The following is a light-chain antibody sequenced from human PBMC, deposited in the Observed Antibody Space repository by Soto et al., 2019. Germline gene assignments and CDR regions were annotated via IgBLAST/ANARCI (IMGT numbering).Light chain of an antibody. CDR1: QSISSW. CDR3: QQYNSYSWT. J-gene: IGKJ1*01. CDR2: DAS. Sequence: DIKMTQSPSTLSASLGDRVTITCRASQSISSWLAWYQQKPGKAPKLLIYDASSLESGVPSRFSGSGSGTEFTLTISSLQPDDFATYYCQQYNSYSWTFGQGTKVDNK. V-gene: IGKV1-5*01.